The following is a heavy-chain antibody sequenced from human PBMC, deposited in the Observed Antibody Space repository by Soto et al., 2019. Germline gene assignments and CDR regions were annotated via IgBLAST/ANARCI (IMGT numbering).Heavy chain of an antibody. Sequence: PGESLKISCKGSGYSFTSYWIGWVRQMPGKGLEWMGIIYPGDSDTRYSPSFQGQVTISADKSISTAYLQWSSLKASDTAMYYCARVHKVAGSMGYFDYWGQGTLVTVSS. CDR3: ARVHKVAGSMGYFDY. V-gene: IGHV5-51*01. CDR1: GYSFTSYW. CDR2: IYPGDSDT. D-gene: IGHD6-19*01. J-gene: IGHJ4*02.